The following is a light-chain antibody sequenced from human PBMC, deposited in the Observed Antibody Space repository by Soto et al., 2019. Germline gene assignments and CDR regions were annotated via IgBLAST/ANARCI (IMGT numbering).Light chain of an antibody. CDR3: QQYNNWPPSII. Sequence: EIVMTQSPATLSVSPGERATLSFRAIQSVSSNLAWYQQRPGQAPRLLIYGASTRATDTPVRFRGSGSGTEFTLTISSLQSEDLGVYYCQQYNNWPPSIIFGQGTRLEIK. V-gene: IGKV3-15*01. J-gene: IGKJ5*01. CDR1: QSVSSN. CDR2: GAS.